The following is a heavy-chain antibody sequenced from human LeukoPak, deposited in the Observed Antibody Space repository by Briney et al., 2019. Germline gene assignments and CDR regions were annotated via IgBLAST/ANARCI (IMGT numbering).Heavy chain of an antibody. Sequence: GGSLRLSCAASGFTFSSYSMMWVRQAPGKGLEWVSYISSSSTTIYYARSVKGRFTVSRDNSKNTLYLQMNSLRVDDTAVYYCAKSLDYGGNRARLDFWGQGTLVTVSS. CDR3: AKSLDYGGNRARLDF. D-gene: IGHD4-23*01. J-gene: IGHJ4*02. V-gene: IGHV3-48*01. CDR1: GFTFSSYS. CDR2: ISSSSTTI.